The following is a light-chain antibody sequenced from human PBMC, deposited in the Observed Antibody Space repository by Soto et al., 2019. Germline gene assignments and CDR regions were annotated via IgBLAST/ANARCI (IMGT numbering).Light chain of an antibody. CDR2: DAS. J-gene: IGKJ3*01. CDR1: QSVSTY. Sequence: EIVLTQSPATLSLSPGERAILSCRASQSVSTYLAWYQQKPGQAPRLLIFDASNRATGLPARFSGSGSGTDFTLTISSLEPEDFAVYDCQQRGDWPATFGPGTKVDI. CDR3: QQRGDWPAT. V-gene: IGKV3-11*01.